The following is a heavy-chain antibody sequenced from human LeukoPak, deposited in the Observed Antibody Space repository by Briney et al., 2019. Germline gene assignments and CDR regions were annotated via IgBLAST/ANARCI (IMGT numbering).Heavy chain of an antibody. V-gene: IGHV1-69*04. CDR2: IIPILGIA. D-gene: IGHD3-22*01. CDR1: GYTFTSYG. J-gene: IGHJ4*02. Sequence: SVKVSCKASGYTFTSYGISWVRQAPGQGLEWMGRIIPILGIANYAQKFQGRVTITADKSTSTAYMELSSLRSEDTAVYYCARSYYDSSGYGQSDYWGQGTLVTVSS. CDR3: ARSYYDSSGYGQSDY.